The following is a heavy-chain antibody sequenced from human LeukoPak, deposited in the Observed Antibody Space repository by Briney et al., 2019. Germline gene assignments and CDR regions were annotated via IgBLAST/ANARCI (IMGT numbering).Heavy chain of an antibody. D-gene: IGHD3-10*01. V-gene: IGHV4-34*01. CDR1: GGSFSGYY. Sequence: PSETLSLTCAVYGGSFSGYYWSWIRQPPGKGLEWIGEINHSGSTNYNPSLKSRVTISVDTSKNQFSLKLSSVTAVDTAVYYCARGLNRGSGSYFYWGQGTLVTVSP. J-gene: IGHJ4*02. CDR3: ARGLNRGSGSYFY. CDR2: INHSGST.